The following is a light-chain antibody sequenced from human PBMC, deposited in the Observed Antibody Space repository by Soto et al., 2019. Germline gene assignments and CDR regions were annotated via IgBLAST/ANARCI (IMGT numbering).Light chain of an antibody. Sequence: DVVMTQSPLSLPVTLGQPASISCRSSQSLVHSDGNTYLSWFLQRPGQSPRRLIYNGSNRDSRVPDRFRGSGSGTDFTLTISRVEAEDVGVYYCMQGTHWPPYTFGQGTKLEIK. CDR3: MQGTHWPPYT. V-gene: IGKV2-30*02. J-gene: IGKJ2*01. CDR1: QSLVHSDGNTY. CDR2: NGS.